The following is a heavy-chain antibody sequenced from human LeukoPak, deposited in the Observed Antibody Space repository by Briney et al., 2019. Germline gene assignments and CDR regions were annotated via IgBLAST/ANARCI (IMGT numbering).Heavy chain of an antibody. CDR1: GFTFDDYG. J-gene: IGHJ6*03. Sequence: GGSLRLSCGASGFTFDDYGMHWVRQAPEKGLEWISLITWDGYATYYADSVKGRFTISRDNSKNTLYLQMNSLRAEDTAVYYCAKDGGEYYDILTGYYPRLYYMDVWGKGTTVTISS. CDR2: ITWDGYAT. V-gene: IGHV3-43D*03. D-gene: IGHD3-9*01. CDR3: AKDGGEYYDILTGYYPRLYYMDV.